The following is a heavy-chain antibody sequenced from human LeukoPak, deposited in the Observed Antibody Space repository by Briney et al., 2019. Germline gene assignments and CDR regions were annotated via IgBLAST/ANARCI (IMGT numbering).Heavy chain of an antibody. Sequence: GGSLRLSCAASVFTFRDYYISCIRQAPGKGLEWVANIKHDGSDSFYVDSVQGRFTISRDNSENSLYLQMHSLRVEDTAMYFCARDRRPTIYGGLDSWGQGTVVTVSS. D-gene: IGHD4-17*01. CDR1: VFTFRDYY. CDR3: ARDRRPTIYGGLDS. V-gene: IGHV3-7*01. J-gene: IGHJ4*02. CDR2: IKHDGSDS.